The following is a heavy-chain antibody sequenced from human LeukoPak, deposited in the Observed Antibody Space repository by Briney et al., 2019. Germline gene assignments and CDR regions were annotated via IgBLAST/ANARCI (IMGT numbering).Heavy chain of an antibody. V-gene: IGHV3-53*05. CDR1: GFTVSSNY. J-gene: IGHJ6*03. CDR2: IYSGGST. D-gene: IGHD6-13*01. Sequence: GGSLRLSCAASGFTVSSNYMSWVRQAPGKGLEWVSIIYSGGSTFYADSVKGRFTISRDNSKNTLYVQMNSLRAEDTAVYYCAKEGYSRGYYSYYYMDVWGKGTTVTVSS. CDR3: AKEGYSRGYYSYYYMDV.